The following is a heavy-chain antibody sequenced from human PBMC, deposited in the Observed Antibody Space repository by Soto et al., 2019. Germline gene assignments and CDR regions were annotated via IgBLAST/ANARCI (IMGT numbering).Heavy chain of an antibody. D-gene: IGHD3-3*01. V-gene: IGHV4-59*08. CDR2: IYYSGSP. J-gene: IGHJ4*02. CDR1: GGSISSYY. Sequence: PSESLSLTCCVSGGSISSYYCRWSRQPPGKGLEWIGYIYYSGSPNNNPPLKSRVTIPVDTSKNQSSLKLSSVTAADTAVYYCARHAFGVVIRLDYWGQGTLVTVSS. CDR3: ARHAFGVVIRLDY.